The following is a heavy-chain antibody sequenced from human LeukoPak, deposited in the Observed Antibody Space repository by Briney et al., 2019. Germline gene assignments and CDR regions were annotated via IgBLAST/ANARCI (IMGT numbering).Heavy chain of an antibody. CDR1: GFTFSSYA. CDR2: ISGSGTDT. V-gene: IGHV3-23*01. J-gene: IGHJ4*02. D-gene: IGHD2-15*01. Sequence: GGSLRLSCGGSGFTFSSYAMGWVRQAPGKGLEWVSAISGSGTDTFYANSVKGRSTISRDNPKNTLYLQMNSLRAEDTAVYYCAKGGGSSCYSPSDYWGQGTLVTVSS. CDR3: AKGGGSSCYSPSDY.